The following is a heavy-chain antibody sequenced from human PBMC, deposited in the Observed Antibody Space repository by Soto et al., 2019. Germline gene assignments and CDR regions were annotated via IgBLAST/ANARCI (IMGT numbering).Heavy chain of an antibody. D-gene: IGHD6-13*01. Sequence: GESLKISCKGSGYSFTSYWIGWVRQMPGKGLEWMGIIYPGDSDTRYSPSFQGQVTISADKSISTAYQQWSSLEASDTAMFYCARRARNGKSAAGKDFDYWGQGTLVTVSS. CDR3: ARRARNGKSAAGKDFDY. J-gene: IGHJ4*02. CDR1: GYSFTSYW. CDR2: IYPGDSDT. V-gene: IGHV5-51*01.